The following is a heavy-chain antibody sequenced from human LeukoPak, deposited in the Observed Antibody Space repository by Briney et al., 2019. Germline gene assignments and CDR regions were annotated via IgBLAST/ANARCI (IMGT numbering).Heavy chain of an antibody. Sequence: ASVKVSCKASGYTFSSYGVNWVRQAPGQGLEWMGWVSPYNGDTNYAQKFQDRVTMTTDTSTNTAYMELRSLRSDDTAVYYCARDYGDYLDYWGQGTLVTVSS. CDR3: ARDYGDYLDY. V-gene: IGHV1-18*01. CDR1: GYTFSSYG. J-gene: IGHJ4*02. CDR2: VSPYNGDT. D-gene: IGHD4-17*01.